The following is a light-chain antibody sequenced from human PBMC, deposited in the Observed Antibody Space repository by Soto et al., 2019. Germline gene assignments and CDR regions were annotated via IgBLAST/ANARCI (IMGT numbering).Light chain of an antibody. Sequence: TVMTQSPATLSASPGERATLSCRASQSVSSNLAWYQQRPGQAPRVLIYRASTRATGIPARFSGSGSGTEFTLTISSLQSEDFAVYYCQQYNNWPQTVGQVTQVDI. CDR3: QQYNNWPQT. V-gene: IGKV3-15*01. CDR1: QSVSSN. CDR2: RAS. J-gene: IGKJ1*01.